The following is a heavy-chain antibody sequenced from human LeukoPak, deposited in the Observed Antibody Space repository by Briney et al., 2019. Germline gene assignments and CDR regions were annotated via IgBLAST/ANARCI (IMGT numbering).Heavy chain of an antibody. CDR1: GFTFSSYA. D-gene: IGHD3-10*01. Sequence: GGSLRLSCAASGFTFSSYAMSWVRQAPGKRLEWVSAISGSGGSTYYADPVKGRFTISRDNSKNTLYLQMNSLRAEDTAVYYCAKADYGSGSYYAGYFDYWGQGTLVTVSS. CDR2: ISGSGGST. J-gene: IGHJ4*02. CDR3: AKADYGSGSYYAGYFDY. V-gene: IGHV3-23*01.